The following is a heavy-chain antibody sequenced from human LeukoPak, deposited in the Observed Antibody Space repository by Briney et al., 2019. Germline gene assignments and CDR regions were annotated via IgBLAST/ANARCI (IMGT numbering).Heavy chain of an antibody. Sequence: PGRSLRLSCAASGFTFDDYAMHWVRQAPGKGLEWVSGISWNSGSIGYADSVKGRFTISRDNAKNSLYLQMNSLRAGDTALYYCAKDKGYIQGYFDYWGQGTLVTVSS. D-gene: IGHD5-24*01. CDR3: AKDKGYIQGYFDY. CDR1: GFTFDDYA. CDR2: ISWNSGSI. V-gene: IGHV3-9*01. J-gene: IGHJ4*02.